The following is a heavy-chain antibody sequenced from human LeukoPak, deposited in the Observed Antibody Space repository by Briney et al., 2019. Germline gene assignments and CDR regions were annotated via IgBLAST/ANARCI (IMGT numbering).Heavy chain of an antibody. J-gene: IGHJ4*02. V-gene: IGHV1-2*02. CDR1: GYTFSDYY. D-gene: IGHD6-19*01. Sequence: EASVKVSCKASGYTFSDYYMHWVRQAPGQGLEWMGWINPYSGGTNYAEKFQGRVTMTRDTSITTAYMELSSLRSDDTARYYCATLRRSGWYIGDWGQGSLVTVSS. CDR3: ATLRRSGWYIGD. CDR2: INPYSGGT.